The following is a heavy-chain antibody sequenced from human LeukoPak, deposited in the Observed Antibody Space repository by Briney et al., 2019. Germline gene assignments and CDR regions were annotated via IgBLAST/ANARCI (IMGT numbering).Heavy chain of an antibody. V-gene: IGHV1-69*02. CDR3: ASSIWVDYYDSSGNNYYYYGMDV. CDR1: GGTFSSYT. CDR2: IIPILGIA. D-gene: IGHD3-22*01. J-gene: IGHJ6*02. Sequence: SVKVSCKASGGTFSSYTISWVRQAPGQGLEWMGRIIPILGIANYAQKFQGRVTIPADKSTSTAYMELSSLRSEDTAVYYCASSIWVDYYDSSGNNYYYYGMDVWGQGATVTVSS.